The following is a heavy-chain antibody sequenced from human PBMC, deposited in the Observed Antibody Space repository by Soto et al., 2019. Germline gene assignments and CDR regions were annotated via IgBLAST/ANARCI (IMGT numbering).Heavy chain of an antibody. CDR2: ISGSGGST. CDR1: GFTFSSYA. V-gene: IGHV3-23*01. D-gene: IGHD3-10*01. J-gene: IGHJ6*02. CDR3: ANLEALLWFGESRSPQDYYYYGMDV. Sequence: GGSLRLSCAASGFTFSSYAMSWVRQAPGKGLEWVSAISGSGGSTYYADSVKGRFTISRDNSKNTLYLQMNSLRAEDTAVYYCANLEALLWFGESRSPQDYYYYGMDVWGQGTTVTVSS.